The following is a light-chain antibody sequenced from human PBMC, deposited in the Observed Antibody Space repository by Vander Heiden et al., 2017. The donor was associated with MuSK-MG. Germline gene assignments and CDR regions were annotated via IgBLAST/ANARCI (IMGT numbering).Light chain of an antibody. CDR2: DVS. CDR3: SSSTRSRTVV. Sequence: QSALTQPASVSGSPGQSITISCTGTSSDVGGYNYVSWYQQHPGKAPKRMMYDVSNRPSGVSNRVSGSKSGNNASLNISGLQAEDEADDYCSSSTRSRTVVFGGGTKLTVL. CDR1: SSDVGGYNY. J-gene: IGLJ2*01. V-gene: IGLV2-14*01.